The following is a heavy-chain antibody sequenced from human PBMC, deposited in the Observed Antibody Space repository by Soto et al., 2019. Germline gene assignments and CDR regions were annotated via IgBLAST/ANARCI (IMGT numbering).Heavy chain of an antibody. D-gene: IGHD2-8*02. CDR2: VTHDGSLY. CDR3: VKDRSDTWSFDY. CDR1: GFIFSSCA. V-gene: IGHV3-30*18. Sequence: QVQLVESGGGVVQPGRSLRLSCVASGFIFSSCAMHWVRQVPGKGLEWLAVVTHDGSLYPYADSVKGRFSISRDNSRKTLYLQMNSLRPEDTAVYYCVKDRSDTWSFDYWGQGTLVTVSS. J-gene: IGHJ4*02.